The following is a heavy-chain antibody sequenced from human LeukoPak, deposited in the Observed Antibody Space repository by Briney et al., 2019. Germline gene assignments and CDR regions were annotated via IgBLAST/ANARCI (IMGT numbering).Heavy chain of an antibody. V-gene: IGHV3-30*02. Sequence: LPGGSLRLSCAASGFTFSSYDMHWVRQAPGKGLEWVAFIRFDASNKYYADSAKGRFTISRDNSENTLYLQMYSLGLEDTAVYYCAGDFDYWGQGTLVSVSS. CDR2: IRFDASNK. J-gene: IGHJ4*02. CDR1: GFTFSSYD. CDR3: AGDFDY.